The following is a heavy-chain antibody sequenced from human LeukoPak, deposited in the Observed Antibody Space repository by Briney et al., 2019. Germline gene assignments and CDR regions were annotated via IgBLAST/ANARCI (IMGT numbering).Heavy chain of an antibody. D-gene: IGHD3-10*01. CDR3: ARAGYGSGSLYNWFDP. V-gene: IGHV4-34*01. Sequence: SETLSLTCAVYGGSFSGYYWSWIRQPPGKGLEWIGEINHSGSTNYNPSLKSRVTISVDTSKNQFSLKLSSVTAADTAVYYCARAGYGSGSLYNWFDPWGQGTLVTVSS. J-gene: IGHJ5*02. CDR2: INHSGST. CDR1: GGSFSGYY.